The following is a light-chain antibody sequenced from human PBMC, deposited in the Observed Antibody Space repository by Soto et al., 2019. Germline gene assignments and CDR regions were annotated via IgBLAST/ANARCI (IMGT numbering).Light chain of an antibody. Sequence: QSVLTQPPSVSGSPGQSITMSCTGTSSDVGSYNRVSWYQQSPGTAPKLMIYEVTNRPSGVPDRFSGSKSGNTASLTISGVPAEDEADYYCSSYTTNSTMVFGTGTKLTVL. CDR3: SSYTTNSTMV. J-gene: IGLJ1*01. V-gene: IGLV2-18*02. CDR2: EVT. CDR1: SSDVGSYNR.